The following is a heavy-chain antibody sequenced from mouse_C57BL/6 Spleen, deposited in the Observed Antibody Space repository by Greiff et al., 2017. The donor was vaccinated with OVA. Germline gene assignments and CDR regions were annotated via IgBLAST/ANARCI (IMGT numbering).Heavy chain of an antibody. CDR2: ISGGGGNT. V-gene: IGHV5-9*01. J-gene: IGHJ2*01. Sequence: EVQLVESGGGLVKPGGSLKLSCAASGFTFSSYTMSWVRQTPEKRLEWVATISGGGGNTYYPDSVKGRFTISRDNAKNTLYLQMSSLRSEDTALYYCARRNDGYYHFDYWGQGTTLTVSS. CDR1: GFTFSSYT. CDR3: ARRNDGYYHFDY. D-gene: IGHD2-3*01.